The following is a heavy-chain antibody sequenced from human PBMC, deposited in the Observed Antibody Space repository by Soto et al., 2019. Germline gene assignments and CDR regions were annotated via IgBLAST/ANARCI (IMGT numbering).Heavy chain of an antibody. CDR3: ARTDSVDYVPPLDY. Sequence: QVQLVQSGAEVKKPGASVKVSCKASGYTFSNYGISWVRQAPGQGLEWMGTISVYNGDTNYAQKFQGRVTMTTDTSTSTAHMEVRSLRSDDTAVYDCARTDSVDYVPPLDYWGQGTLVTVSS. CDR2: ISVYNGDT. D-gene: IGHD4-17*01. V-gene: IGHV1-18*01. CDR1: GYTFSNYG. J-gene: IGHJ4*02.